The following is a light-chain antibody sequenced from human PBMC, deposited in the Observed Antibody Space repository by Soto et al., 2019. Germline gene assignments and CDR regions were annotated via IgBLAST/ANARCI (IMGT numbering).Light chain of an antibody. Sequence: QSVLTQPPSASGTPGQRVTISCSGSSSNIGSNTVNWYLQLPGTAPKLLIYSNNHRPSGVPDRFSGSKSGTSASLAISGLQSEDEADYYCAAWDDSLNGVVFGGGTKLTVL. V-gene: IGLV1-44*01. J-gene: IGLJ2*01. CDR1: SSNIGSNT. CDR3: AAWDDSLNGVV. CDR2: SNN.